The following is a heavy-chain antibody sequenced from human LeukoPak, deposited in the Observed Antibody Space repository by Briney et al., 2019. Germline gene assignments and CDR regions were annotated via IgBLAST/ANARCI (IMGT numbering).Heavy chain of an antibody. D-gene: IGHD3-10*01. V-gene: IGHV1-18*01. CDR2: ISAYNGNT. Sequence: ASVKVSCTASGYTFSNFGINWVRQAPGQGLEWMGRISAYNGNTNYAQKLQGRVTMTTDTSTSTAYMELRSLRSDDTAVYYCARDDLWFGELLYSRDYYYFDYWGQGTLVTVSS. CDR1: GYTFSNFG. J-gene: IGHJ4*02. CDR3: ARDDLWFGELLYSRDYYYFDY.